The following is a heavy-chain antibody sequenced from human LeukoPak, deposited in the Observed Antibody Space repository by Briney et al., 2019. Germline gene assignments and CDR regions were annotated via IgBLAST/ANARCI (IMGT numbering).Heavy chain of an antibody. CDR3: ASLRDGPKNNDY. Sequence: GGSLRLSCAASGFTVSSNYMSWVRQAPGKGLEWVSVIYSGGSTYYADSVKGRFTISRDSSKNTLYLQMNSLRAEDTAMYYCASLRDGPKNNDYWGQGTLVTVSS. J-gene: IGHJ4*02. V-gene: IGHV3-66*01. CDR1: GFTVSSNY. CDR2: IYSGGST.